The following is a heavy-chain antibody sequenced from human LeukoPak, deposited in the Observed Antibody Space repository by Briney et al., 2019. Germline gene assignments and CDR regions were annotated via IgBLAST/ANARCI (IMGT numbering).Heavy chain of an antibody. CDR3: ARDRIAVAGNDVFDI. Sequence: ASVKVSCKASGYTFTGYYMHWVRQAPGQGLEWMGWINPNSGGTNYAQKFQGRVTMTRDTSISTAYMELSRLRSDDTAVYYCARDRIAVAGNDVFDIWGQGTMVTVSS. J-gene: IGHJ3*02. CDR1: GYTFTGYY. V-gene: IGHV1-2*02. D-gene: IGHD6-19*01. CDR2: INPNSGGT.